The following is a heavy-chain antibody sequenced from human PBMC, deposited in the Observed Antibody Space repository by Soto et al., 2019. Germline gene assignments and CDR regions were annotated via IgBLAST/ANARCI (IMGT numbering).Heavy chain of an antibody. CDR2: ISYDGSNK. J-gene: IGHJ4*02. Sequence: QVQLVESGGGVVQPGRSLRLSCAASGFTFSSYAMHWVRQAPGKGLEWVAVISYDGSNKYYADSVKGRFTISRDNSKNQLYLQMNSLRAEDTAVYYCARRLGYCSGGSCYPDYWGQGTLVTVSS. CDR1: GFTFSSYA. V-gene: IGHV3-30-3*01. CDR3: ARRLGYCSGGSCYPDY. D-gene: IGHD2-15*01.